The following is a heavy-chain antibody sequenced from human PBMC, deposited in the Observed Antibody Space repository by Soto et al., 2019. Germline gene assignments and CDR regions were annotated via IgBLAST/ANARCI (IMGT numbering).Heavy chain of an antibody. CDR2: IIPIFGTA. Sequence: SVKVSCKASGGTFSSYAISWVRQAPGQGLEWMGGIIPIFGTANYAQKFQGRVTITADESTSTAYMELSSLRSEDTAVYYCARGGVVLVPAAPEDYYYGMDVWGQGTTVTVSS. J-gene: IGHJ6*02. CDR3: ARGGVVLVPAAPEDYYYGMDV. CDR1: GGTFSSYA. V-gene: IGHV1-69*13. D-gene: IGHD2-2*01.